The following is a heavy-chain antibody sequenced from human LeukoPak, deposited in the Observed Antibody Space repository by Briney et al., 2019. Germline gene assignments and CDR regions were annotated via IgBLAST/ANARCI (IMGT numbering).Heavy chain of an antibody. CDR2: IYTTGST. J-gene: IGHJ4*02. V-gene: IGHV4-61*09. CDR1: GGSINSGSYY. Sequence: SQTLSLTCTVSGGSINSGSYYWNWIRQSAGKGLEWIGHIYTTGSTNYSPSLRSRVTISLDTSKNQFSLKLNSVTAADTAVYYCARCTSTSCYNFDYWGQGTLVTVSS. D-gene: IGHD2-2*02. CDR3: ARCTSTSCYNFDY.